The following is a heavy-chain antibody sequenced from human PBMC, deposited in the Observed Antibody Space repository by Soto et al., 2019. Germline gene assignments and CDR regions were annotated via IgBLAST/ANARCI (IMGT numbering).Heavy chain of an antibody. J-gene: IGHJ6*02. Sequence: SETLSLTCAVYGGSFSGYYWSWIRQPPGKGLEWIGEINHSGSTNYNPSLKSRVTISVDTSKNQFSLKLSSVTAADTAVYYCARRVVVRYYYYYYGMDVWGQGTTVT. D-gene: IGHD2-15*01. CDR3: ARRVVVRYYYYYYGMDV. V-gene: IGHV4-34*01. CDR2: INHSGST. CDR1: GGSFSGYY.